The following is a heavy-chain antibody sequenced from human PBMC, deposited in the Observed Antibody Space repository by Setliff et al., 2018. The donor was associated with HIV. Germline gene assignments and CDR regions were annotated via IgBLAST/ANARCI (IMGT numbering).Heavy chain of an antibody. CDR2: IAKTGST. D-gene: IGHD1-7*01. CDR1: GVSITNGTFY. Sequence: SETLSLTCTVSGVSITNGTFYWNWIRQPAGKGLEWIGRIAKTGSTNYNPSLKSRVARSVDTSRNQFSLKLSSVTGADTAVYSCARVSSVIELQGGDYFDSWGQGLLVTVSS. V-gene: IGHV4-61*02. CDR3: ARVSSVIELQGGDYFDS. J-gene: IGHJ4*02.